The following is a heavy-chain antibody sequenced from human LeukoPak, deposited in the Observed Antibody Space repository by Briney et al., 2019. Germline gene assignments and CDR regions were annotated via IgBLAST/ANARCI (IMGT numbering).Heavy chain of an antibody. D-gene: IGHD3-22*01. J-gene: IGHJ4*02. V-gene: IGHV1-2*02. CDR1: GYTFTGYY. CDR2: INPNSGGT. CDR3: ARDLPYYYDSSGLDY. Sequence: GASVKVSCKASGYTFTGYYMHWVRQAPGQGLEWMGWINPNSGGTNYAQKFQGRVTMTRDTSISTAYMELSRLRSDDTAVYYSARDLPYYYDSSGLDYWGQGTLVTVSS.